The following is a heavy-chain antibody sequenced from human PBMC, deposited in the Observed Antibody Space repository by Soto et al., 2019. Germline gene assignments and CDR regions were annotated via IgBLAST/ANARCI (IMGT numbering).Heavy chain of an antibody. V-gene: IGHV2-5*02. Sequence: QITLKESGPTLVKPTQTLTLTCTFSGFSLSSSGAGVGWIRQPPGKAPEWLALIYWDEDTRYSPSLKTRLTITKDTSTNEVVLTMTNMDPVDPGTYYCAHKGGRGAGMDVWGQGTTVTVSS. J-gene: IGHJ6*02. CDR2: IYWDEDT. D-gene: IGHD2-15*01. CDR1: GFSLSSSGAG. CDR3: AHKGGRGAGMDV.